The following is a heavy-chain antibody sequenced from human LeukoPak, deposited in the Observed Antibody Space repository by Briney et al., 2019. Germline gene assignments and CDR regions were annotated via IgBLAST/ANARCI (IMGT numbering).Heavy chain of an antibody. J-gene: IGHJ6*02. CDR2: IYYSGST. V-gene: IGHV4-59*01. D-gene: IGHD6-13*01. CDR1: GGSISSYY. Sequence: PSETLSLTCTVSGGSISSYYWSWIRQPPGKGLEWIGYIYYSGSTNYNPSLKSRVTISVDTSKNQFSLKLSSVTAADTAVYYCARDAFSGIAADYYYGMDVWGQGTTVTVSS. CDR3: ARDAFSGIAADYYYGMDV.